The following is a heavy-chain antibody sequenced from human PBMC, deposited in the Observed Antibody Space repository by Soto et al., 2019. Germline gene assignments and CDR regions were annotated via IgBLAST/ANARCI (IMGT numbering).Heavy chain of an antibody. CDR1: DGYIRSSSYY. CDR3: ARLRQIWNYSFGGYYYYYMDV. Sequence: PLEMKSVTCSVADGYIRSSSYYRGWISQPPGKGLEWIGSIYYSGSTYYNPSLKSRVTISVDTSKNQFSLKLSSVTAADTAVYYCARLRQIWNYSFGGYYYYYMDVWGKGTTVTVSS. CDR2: IYYSGST. D-gene: IGHD1-7*01. V-gene: IGHV4-39*01. J-gene: IGHJ6*03.